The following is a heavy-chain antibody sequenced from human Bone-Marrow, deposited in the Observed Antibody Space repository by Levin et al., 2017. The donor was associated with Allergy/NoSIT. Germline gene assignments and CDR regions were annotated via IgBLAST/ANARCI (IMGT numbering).Heavy chain of an antibody. CDR2: INIHTGNP. CDR1: GYSFTHYA. D-gene: IGHD3-16*02. J-gene: IGHJ3*02. V-gene: IGHV7-4-1*02. CDR3: ARELPYVSASGSSRPPLDAFDI. Sequence: GGSLRLSCKASGYSFTHYAINWVRQAPGQGLEWMGWINIHTGNPTYVQAFTGRFVFSFDTSVSTAYLQISSLKAEDTAVYYCARELPYVSASGSSRPPLDAFDIWGQGTRVTVSS.